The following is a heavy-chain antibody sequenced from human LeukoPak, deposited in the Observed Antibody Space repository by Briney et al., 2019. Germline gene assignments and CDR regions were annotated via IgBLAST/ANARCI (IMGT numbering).Heavy chain of an antibody. J-gene: IGHJ5*02. D-gene: IGHD6-6*01. CDR3: TRGDVRSWFDP. V-gene: IGHV4-4*07. CDR1: GGSISSYY. CDR2: IYTSGST. Sequence: SETLSLTCTVSGGSISSYYWSWIRQPAGKVLEWIGRIYTSGSTNYNPSLKSRVTISVDTSKNQFSLKLSSVTAADTAMYYCTRGDVRSWFDPWGQGTLVTVSS.